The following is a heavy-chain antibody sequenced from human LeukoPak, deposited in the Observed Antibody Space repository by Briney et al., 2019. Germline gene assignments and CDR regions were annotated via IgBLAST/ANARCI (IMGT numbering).Heavy chain of an antibody. J-gene: IGHJ6*03. Sequence: SETLSPTCGVPGYSISSGYYWGCIRQPPGKGLEWIGSIYHSGSSYYNPSLKSRVTISVDTSKNQFSLKLSSVTAADTAVYYCARHAGKVRGHYYYYYYYMDVWGKGTTVTVSS. CDR1: GYSISSGYY. CDR3: ARHAGKVRGHYYYYYYYMDV. D-gene: IGHD3-10*01. V-gene: IGHV4-38-2*01. CDR2: IYHSGSS.